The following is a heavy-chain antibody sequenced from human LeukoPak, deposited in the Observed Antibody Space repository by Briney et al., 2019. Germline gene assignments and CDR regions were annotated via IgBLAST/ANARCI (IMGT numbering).Heavy chain of an antibody. Sequence: SETPSLTCAVYGGSFSGYYWSWIRQPPGKGLEWIGEINHSGSTNYNPSLKSRVTISVDRSRNQFSLKLRSVTAADTAVYYCARLVEYSSSIDYWGQGTLVTVSS. CDR1: GGSFSGYY. CDR3: ARLVEYSSSIDY. CDR2: INHSGST. V-gene: IGHV4-34*01. D-gene: IGHD6-6*01. J-gene: IGHJ4*02.